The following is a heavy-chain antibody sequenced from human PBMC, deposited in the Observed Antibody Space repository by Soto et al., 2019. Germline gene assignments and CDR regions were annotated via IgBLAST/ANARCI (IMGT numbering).Heavy chain of an antibody. V-gene: IGHV3-30*18. Sequence: GGSLRLSCAASGFTFSSYGMHWVRQAPGKGLEWVAVISYDGSNKYYADSVEGRFTISRDNSKNTLYLQMNSLRAEDTAVYYCAKDRVPHSGYSYGFYGMDVWGQGTTVTVSS. J-gene: IGHJ6*02. CDR2: ISYDGSNK. CDR3: AKDRVPHSGYSYGFYGMDV. D-gene: IGHD5-18*01. CDR1: GFTFSSYG.